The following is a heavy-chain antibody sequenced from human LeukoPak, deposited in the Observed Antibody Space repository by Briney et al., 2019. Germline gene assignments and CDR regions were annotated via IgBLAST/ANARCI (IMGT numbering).Heavy chain of an antibody. Sequence: PSETLSLTCGVYGASFSGYYWRWIRQPPGKGLEWIGYIYYSGSTNYNPSLKSRVTISVDTSKNQFSLKLSSVTAADTAVYYCARGKTYYDISKDAFDIWGQGTMVTVSS. CDR2: IYYSGST. V-gene: IGHV4-59*01. J-gene: IGHJ3*02. D-gene: IGHD3-22*01. CDR1: GASFSGYY. CDR3: ARGKTYYDISKDAFDI.